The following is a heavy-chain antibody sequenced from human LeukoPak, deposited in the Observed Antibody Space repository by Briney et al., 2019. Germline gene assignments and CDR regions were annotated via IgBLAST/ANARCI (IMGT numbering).Heavy chain of an antibody. V-gene: IGHV1-46*01. D-gene: IGHD6-19*01. CDR3: ARDGEPAVPGGAYFYGMDV. J-gene: IGHJ6*02. Sequence: ASVKVSCKASGYTFTSYYMHWIRQAPGQGLEWMGIINPSGGGTSYAQKFQGRVTMTGDTSTSTVYMELSSLTSDDTAVYYCARDGEPAVPGGAYFYGMDVWGQGTTVTVSS. CDR1: GYTFTSYY. CDR2: INPSGGGT.